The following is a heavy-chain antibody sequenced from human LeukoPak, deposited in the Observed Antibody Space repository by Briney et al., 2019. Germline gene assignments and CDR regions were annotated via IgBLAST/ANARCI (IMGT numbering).Heavy chain of an antibody. J-gene: IGHJ5*02. CDR2: VMPKFNTS. D-gene: IGHD2-2*01. V-gene: IGHV1-69*13. CDR1: GGTFRNYI. Sequence: ASVKVSCKASGGTFRNYIFSWVRQAPGQGLEWMGGVMPKFNTSNYAQKFQGRVTITADENTSTVYMELSSLRSEDTAVYYCAKVQNEVVPIAMRGWFDPWGQGTLVAVSS. CDR3: AKVQNEVVPIAMRGWFDP.